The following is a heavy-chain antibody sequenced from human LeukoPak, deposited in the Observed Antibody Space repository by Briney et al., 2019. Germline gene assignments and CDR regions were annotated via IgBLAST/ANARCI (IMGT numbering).Heavy chain of an antibody. CDR1: GGTLSSYA. Sequence: ASVRVSCKASGGTLSSYAISWVRQAPGQGLEWMGRIIPILGIANYAQKFQGRVTITADKSTSTAYMELSSLRSEDTAVYYCARSIITIFGEPFDYWGQGTLVTVSS. D-gene: IGHD3-3*01. V-gene: IGHV1-69*04. CDR2: IIPILGIA. CDR3: ARSIITIFGEPFDY. J-gene: IGHJ4*02.